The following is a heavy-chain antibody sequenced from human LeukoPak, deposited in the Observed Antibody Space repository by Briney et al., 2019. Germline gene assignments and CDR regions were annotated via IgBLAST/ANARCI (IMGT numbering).Heavy chain of an antibody. V-gene: IGHV4-4*07. CDR1: GGSPSSYY. CDR2: IYTSGST. Sequence: SETLSLTCTVSGGSPSSYYWSWIRQPAGKGLEWIGRIYTSGSTNYNPSLKSRVTMSVDTSKNQFSLKLSSVTAADTAVYYCAREYYDFWSGSIDYWGQGTLVTVSS. CDR3: AREYYDFWSGSIDY. D-gene: IGHD3-3*01. J-gene: IGHJ4*02.